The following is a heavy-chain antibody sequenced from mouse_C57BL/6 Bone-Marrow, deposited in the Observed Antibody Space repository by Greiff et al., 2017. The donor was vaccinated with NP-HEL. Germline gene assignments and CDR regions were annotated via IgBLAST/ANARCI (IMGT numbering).Heavy chain of an antibody. CDR3: ERHPPNWYFDV. J-gene: IGHJ1*03. CDR2: IRSKSNNYAT. Sequence: EVKLVESGGGLVQPKGSLKLSCAASGFSFNTYAMNWVRQAPGKGVEWVARIRSKSNNYATYYADSVKDRFTITRDDSESMLYLQMNNLKTEDTAMYYCERHPPNWYFDVWGTGTTVTVSS. CDR1: GFSFNTYA. V-gene: IGHV10-1*01.